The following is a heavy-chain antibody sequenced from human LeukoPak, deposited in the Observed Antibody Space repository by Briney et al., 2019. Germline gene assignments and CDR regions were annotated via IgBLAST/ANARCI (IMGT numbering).Heavy chain of an antibody. CDR2: IHYSGST. CDR1: GGSISSGSYY. CDR3: ARATDIVTGYYNNYFDY. Sequence: SETLSLTCTVSGGSISSGSYYWNWIRQPPGKGLEWIGYIHYSGSTNYNPSLKSRVTISGDTSKNQFSLKLSSVTAADTAVYYCARATDIVTGYYNNYFDYWGQGTLVTVSS. J-gene: IGHJ4*02. V-gene: IGHV4-61*01. D-gene: IGHD3-9*01.